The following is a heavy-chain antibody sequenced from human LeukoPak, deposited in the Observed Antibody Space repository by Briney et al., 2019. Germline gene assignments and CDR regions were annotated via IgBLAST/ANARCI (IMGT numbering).Heavy chain of an antibody. V-gene: IGHV4-59*01. J-gene: IGHJ4*02. CDR3: AREAGDYVGVLDY. D-gene: IGHD4-17*01. Sequence: PSGTLSLTCTVSGGSISGYYWSWLRQPPGKGLEWIGEIYYSGCTNYIPSLKSRVTISVDTSKNLFSLKLTSVTAADTAVYYCAREAGDYVGVLDYWGQGTLVTVSS. CDR1: GGSISGYY. CDR2: IYYSGCT.